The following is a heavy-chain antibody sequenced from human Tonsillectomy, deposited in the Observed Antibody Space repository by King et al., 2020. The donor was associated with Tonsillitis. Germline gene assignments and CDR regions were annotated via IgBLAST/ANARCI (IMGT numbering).Heavy chain of an antibody. D-gene: IGHD1-1*01. J-gene: IGHJ4*02. CDR2: IHPGDSDT. V-gene: IGHV5-51*01. CDR1: GYTFSNYW. Sequence: QLVQSGAEVKKPGESLKISCKGSGYTFSNYWIGWVRQMPGKGLEWMGIIHPGDSDTRYYPSFQGQVTISADKSISTAYLQWSSLTASDTAMYYCVRGQHQFLFDYWGQGTLVTVSS. CDR3: VRGQHQFLFDY.